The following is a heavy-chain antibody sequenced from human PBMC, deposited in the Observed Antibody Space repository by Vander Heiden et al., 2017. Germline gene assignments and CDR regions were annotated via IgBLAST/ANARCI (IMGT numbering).Heavy chain of an antibody. Sequence: DALSLDSGGGSVQPVGSLRLCCEASGIPLSTCTMACVTQAPGKGLGWVSAISGSGASTYYADSVRGRFTISRDNSKNTRYLQMNSLRAGDTAVYYCAKRDYYETSGYHFVHPYQFGGQGTVVTVSS. CDR1: GIPLSTCT. CDR3: AKRDYYETSGYHFVHPYQF. D-gene: IGHD3-22*01. V-gene: IGHV3-23*01. J-gene: IGHJ1*01. CDR2: ISGSGAST.